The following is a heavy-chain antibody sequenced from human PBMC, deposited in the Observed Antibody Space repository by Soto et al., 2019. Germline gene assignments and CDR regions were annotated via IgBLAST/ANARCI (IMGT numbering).Heavy chain of an antibody. CDR1: GGTFSSYA. Sequence: QVQLVQSGAEVKKPGSSVKFSCKASGGTFSSYAISWVRQAPGQGLEWMGGIIPIFGTANYAQKFQGRVTSTADESTSTAYMELSSLSSEDTAVYYCARVPENTDTAMYYWGQGTLVTVAS. CDR2: IIPIFGTA. J-gene: IGHJ4*02. V-gene: IGHV1-69*01. D-gene: IGHD5-18*01. CDR3: ARVPENTDTAMYY.